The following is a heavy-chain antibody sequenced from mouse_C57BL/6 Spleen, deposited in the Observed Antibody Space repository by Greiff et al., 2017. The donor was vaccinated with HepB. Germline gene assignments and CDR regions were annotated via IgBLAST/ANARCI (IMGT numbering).Heavy chain of an antibody. J-gene: IGHJ1*03. CDR3: ARGGDDYDGFSWYFDV. CDR1: GYTFTGYW. D-gene: IGHD2-4*01. Sequence: VQLKESGAELMKPGASVKLSCKATGYTFTGYWIEWVKQRPGHGLEWIGEILPGSGSTNYNEKFKGKATFTADTSSNTAYMQLSSLTTEDSAIYYCARGGDDYDGFSWYFDVWGTGTTVTVSS. V-gene: IGHV1-9*01. CDR2: ILPGSGST.